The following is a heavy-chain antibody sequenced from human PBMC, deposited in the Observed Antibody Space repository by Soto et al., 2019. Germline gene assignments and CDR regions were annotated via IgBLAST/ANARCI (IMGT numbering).Heavy chain of an antibody. J-gene: IGHJ6*02. Sequence: SETLSLTCTVSGGSISSYYWSWIRQPPGKGLEWIGYIYYSGSTNYNPSLKSRVTISVDTSKNQFSLKLSSVTAADTAVYYCARDSGRHGVATIMDYYYYGVDVWGQGTTVTVSS. CDR1: GGSISSYY. D-gene: IGHD5-12*01. V-gene: IGHV4-59*01. CDR2: IYYSGST. CDR3: ARDSGRHGVATIMDYYYYGVDV.